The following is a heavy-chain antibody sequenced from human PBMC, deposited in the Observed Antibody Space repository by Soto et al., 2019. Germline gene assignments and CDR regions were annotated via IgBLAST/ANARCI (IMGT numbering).Heavy chain of an antibody. CDR2: ISTFHGSI. V-gene: IGHV1-18*01. CDR3: ARFYSSGCPRGYFDY. CDR1: GYTFTSHG. Sequence: QVQLVQSGGEVKKPGASVKVSCKAAGYTFTSHGISWVRQAPGQGLEWMGWISTFHGSINYAQKFQGRVTMTTDTSTSTAYMELRSLRSDDTAVYYCARFYSSGCPRGYFDYWGQGTPVTVSA. J-gene: IGHJ4*02. D-gene: IGHD6-19*01.